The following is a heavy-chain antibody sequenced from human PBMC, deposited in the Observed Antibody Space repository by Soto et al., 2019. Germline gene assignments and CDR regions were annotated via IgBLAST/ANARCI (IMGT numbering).Heavy chain of an antibody. CDR2: IKSKANGETT. J-gene: IGHJ4*02. V-gene: IGHV3-15*01. CDR1: GITFINAW. Sequence: EKQLVESGGGLGKPGESLRLSCAVSGITFINAWMSWVRQAPGKGLEWVARIKSKANGETTDYAAPVKGRFSISRDDSKTMLYLQMNNLKAEDTALYYCARSPGRDGYNHFDYWGQGTLVTVSS. D-gene: IGHD5-12*01. CDR3: ARSPGRDGYNHFDY.